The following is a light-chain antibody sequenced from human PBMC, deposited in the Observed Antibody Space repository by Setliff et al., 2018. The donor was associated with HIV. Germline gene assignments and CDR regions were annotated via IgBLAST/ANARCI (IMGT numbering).Light chain of an antibody. Sequence: DIQMTQSPSSLSASVGDRVTITCRASQSMSNFLNWYQQKPGKAPKLLIYAASSLQSGVPSRFSGSGSGTDFTLTISSLQPEDFATYYCQQSYSGPSTFAPGTKVDIK. CDR2: AAS. V-gene: IGKV1-39*01. CDR3: QQSYSGPST. J-gene: IGKJ3*01. CDR1: QSMSNF.